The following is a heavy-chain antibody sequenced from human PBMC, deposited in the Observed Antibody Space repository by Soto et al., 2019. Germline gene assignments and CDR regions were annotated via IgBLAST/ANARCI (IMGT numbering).Heavy chain of an antibody. CDR1: GGTFSSYA. Sequence: QVQLVQSGAEVKKPGSSVKVSCKASGGTFSSYAISWVRQAPGQGLEWMGGIIPIFGTANYAQKFQGRVTXXGXQXKSPADMEPSSLRCEDTAVYYCARDPDLRGYHGMDAWGQGTTVTVSS. CDR3: ARDPDLRGYHGMDA. D-gene: IGHD6-13*01. J-gene: IGHJ6*02. V-gene: IGHV1-69*12. CDR2: IIPIFGTA.